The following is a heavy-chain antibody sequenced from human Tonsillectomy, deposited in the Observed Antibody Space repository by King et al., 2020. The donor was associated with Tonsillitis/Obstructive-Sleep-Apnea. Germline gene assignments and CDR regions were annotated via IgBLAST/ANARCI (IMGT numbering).Heavy chain of an antibody. D-gene: IGHD3-10*01. V-gene: IGHV3-23*04. CDR2: ISGSGGST. J-gene: IGHJ5*02. Sequence: VQLVESGGGLVQPGGSLRLSCAASGFTFSSYVMSWVRQAPGKGLEWVSGISGSGGSTYYADCVKGRFTISRDNSKNTLYLQMNSLRAEETAVYYCAKEVGSNRHKDYWFEPWGERATVTAAS. CDR3: AKEVGSNRHKDYWFEP. CDR1: GFTFSSYV.